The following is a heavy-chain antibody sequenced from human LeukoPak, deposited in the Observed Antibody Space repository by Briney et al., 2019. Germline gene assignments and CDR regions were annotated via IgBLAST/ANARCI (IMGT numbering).Heavy chain of an antibody. V-gene: IGHV3-9*01. CDR1: GFTFDDYV. D-gene: IGHD2-15*01. CDR2: ISWNSGTI. J-gene: IGHJ3*02. CDR3: VKGAAYHLGDAFDI. Sequence: GGSLRLSCAASGFTFDDYVMNWVRQAPGKGLEWVSGISWNSGTIGYADSVKGRFTISRDNAKNSLYLQMNSLRAEDTALYYCVKGAAYHLGDAFDIWGQGTMVTVSS.